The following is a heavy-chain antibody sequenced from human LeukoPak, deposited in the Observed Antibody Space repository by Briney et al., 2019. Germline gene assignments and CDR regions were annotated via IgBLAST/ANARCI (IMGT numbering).Heavy chain of an antibody. J-gene: IGHJ3*02. CDR3: ARGGSSGYNYNAFDI. V-gene: IGHV3-48*03. CDR2: ISISGTTI. Sequence: GGSLRLSCAASGFIFSGYEMNWVRQAPGKGQEWVSYISISGTTIYNADSEGRFTISRDNAKNSLYLQMNSLRAEDTAVYYCARGGSSGYNYNAFDIWGRGTMVTVSS. CDR1: GFIFSGYE. D-gene: IGHD3-22*01.